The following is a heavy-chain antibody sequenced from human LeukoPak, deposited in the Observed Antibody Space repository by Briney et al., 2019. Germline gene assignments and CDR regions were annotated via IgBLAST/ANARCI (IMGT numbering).Heavy chain of an antibody. J-gene: IGHJ3*02. Sequence: PSETLSLTCTVSGGSISNYYWSWIRQPPGKGLQWIVYIYYSGGTNYNPSLKSRVTISIDTSKNQFPLKLSSVTAADTAVYYCARNDSSGYHYGDDAFDIWGQGTMVTVSS. V-gene: IGHV4-59*08. CDR1: GGSISNYY. D-gene: IGHD3-22*01. CDR2: IYYSGGT. CDR3: ARNDSSGYHYGDDAFDI.